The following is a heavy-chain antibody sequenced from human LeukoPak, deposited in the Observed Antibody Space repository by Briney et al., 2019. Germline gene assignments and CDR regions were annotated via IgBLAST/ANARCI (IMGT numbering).Heavy chain of an antibody. V-gene: IGHV3-74*01. J-gene: IGHJ4*02. CDR3: ARYPTTANGFDY. Sequence: GGSLRLSCAASGFTFSNYWMHWVRQAPGKGLVWVSRINSDGRSTKYADSVKGRFAISRDNAKNTLYLQMNSLRAEDTAVYYCARYPTTANGFDYWGQGTLVTVSS. D-gene: IGHD4-11*01. CDR2: INSDGRST. CDR1: GFTFSNYW.